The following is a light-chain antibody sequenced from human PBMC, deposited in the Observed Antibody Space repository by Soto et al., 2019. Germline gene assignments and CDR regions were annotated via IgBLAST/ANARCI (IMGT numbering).Light chain of an antibody. J-gene: IGKJ3*01. CDR3: QQYFSTPFT. Sequence: DIVMTPSPDSLAVSLSERATINCESSQSLFYSSNNKSYLAWYQHKPGQPPQLLIYWAFTRESGVPDRFSGSGSETDFTLTISSLRAEDVAIYYCQQYFSTPFTFGPGTKVEIK. CDR1: QSLFYSSNNKSY. CDR2: WAF. V-gene: IGKV4-1*01.